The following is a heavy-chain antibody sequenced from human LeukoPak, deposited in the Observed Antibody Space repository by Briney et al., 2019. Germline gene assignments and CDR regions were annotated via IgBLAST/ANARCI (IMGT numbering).Heavy chain of an antibody. CDR3: TTGAYGWPFFDN. V-gene: IGHV1-8*01. CDR1: GYTFTSYD. J-gene: IGHJ4*02. CDR2: MNPNSGNT. Sequence: ASVKVSCKASGYTFTSYDINWVRQATGQELEWMGWMNPNSGNTGYAQKFQGRVTMTRNTSISTAYMELSSLRSEDTAVYYCTTGAYGWPFFDNWGQGTLVIVSS. D-gene: IGHD3-10*01.